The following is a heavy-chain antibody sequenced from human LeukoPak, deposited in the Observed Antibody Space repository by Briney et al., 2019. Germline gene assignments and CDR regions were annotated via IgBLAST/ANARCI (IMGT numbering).Heavy chain of an antibody. CDR2: IIPILGIA. J-gene: IGHJ6*03. Sequence: GASVKVSCKASGGTFSSYTISWVRQAPGQGLEWMGRIIPILGIANYAQKFQGRVTITADKSTSTAYMELSSLRSEDTAVYYCARDPTVTTNYYYYMDVWGKGTTVTVSS. V-gene: IGHV1-69*04. CDR1: GGTFSSYT. CDR3: ARDPTVTTNYYYYMDV. D-gene: IGHD4-17*01.